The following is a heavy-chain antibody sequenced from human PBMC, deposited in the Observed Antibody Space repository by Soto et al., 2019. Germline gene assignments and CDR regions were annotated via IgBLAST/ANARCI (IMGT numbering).Heavy chain of an antibody. CDR2: VSFDGRDE. D-gene: IGHD3-22*01. Sequence: QVQLVESGGGVVQPGRSLTLSCAASGFTVRNHGMHWVRQSPGKGLEWVAVVSFDGRDEYYANSVKGRFTVSRDNSRNTVYLQMNSLKDEDTAVYYCAKLCRSLGFVSMRYFDSSDSDWYLDLWGRGTLVTVSS. V-gene: IGHV3-30*18. CDR1: GFTVRNHG. J-gene: IGHJ2*01. CDR3: AKLCRSLGFVSMRYFDSSDSDWYLDL.